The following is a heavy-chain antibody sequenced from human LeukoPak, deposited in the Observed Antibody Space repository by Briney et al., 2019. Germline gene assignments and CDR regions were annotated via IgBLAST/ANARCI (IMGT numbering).Heavy chain of an antibody. J-gene: IGHJ4*02. V-gene: IGHV1-18*01. CDR2: ISAYNGNT. CDR3: ARGSPYYYDSSGYSVFDY. CDR1: GYTFTSYG. D-gene: IGHD3-22*01. Sequence: ASVKVSCKASGYTFTSYGISWVRQAPGQGLEWMGWISAYNGNTNHAQKLQGRVTMTTDTSTSTAYMELRSLRSDDTAVYYCARGSPYYYDSSGYSVFDYWGQGTLVTVSS.